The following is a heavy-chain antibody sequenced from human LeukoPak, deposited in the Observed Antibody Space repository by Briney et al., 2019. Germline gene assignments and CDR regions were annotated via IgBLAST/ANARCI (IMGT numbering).Heavy chain of an antibody. Sequence: SETLSLTCGVSGNFISRGYYWAWIRQPPGKGLEWIGSIYNGGSTYYNPSLKSRVTMSVEMSKNQFSLKLSSVTAADTAVYYCARNSSGWSPLGEIQSAPHCFDYWGQGTPVTVSS. J-gene: IGHJ4*02. CDR1: GNFISRGYY. CDR2: IYNGGST. V-gene: IGHV4-38-2*01. D-gene: IGHD6-19*01. CDR3: ARNSSGWSPLGEIQSAPHCFDY.